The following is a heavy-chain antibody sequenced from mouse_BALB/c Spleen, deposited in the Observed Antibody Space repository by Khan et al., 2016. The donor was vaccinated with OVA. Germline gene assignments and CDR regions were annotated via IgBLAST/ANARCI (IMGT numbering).Heavy chain of an antibody. CDR2: IDPANGNT. CDR3: AYGNYDDAMDY. CDR1: GFNIKDTY. J-gene: IGHJ4*01. Sequence: VQLKQSGAELVKPGASVKLSCTASGFNIKDTYMHWVKQRPDQGLEWIGRIDPANGNTKYDPKFQGKATITADTSSNTAYLQLSSLTSEDTAVYYCAYGNYDDAMDYWGQGTSVTVSS. D-gene: IGHD2-1*01. V-gene: IGHV14-3*02.